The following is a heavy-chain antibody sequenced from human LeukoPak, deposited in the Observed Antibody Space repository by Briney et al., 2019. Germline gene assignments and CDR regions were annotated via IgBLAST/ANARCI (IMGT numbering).Heavy chain of an antibody. CDR2: IYYSGST. Sequence: PSETLSLTCTVSGGSISSGDYYWSWIRQPPGKGLEWIGYIYYSGSTYYNPSLKSRVTISVDTSKNQFSLKLSSVTAADTAVYYCARDGGQLWFGEFKGFDIWGQGTMVTVSS. CDR1: GGSISSGDYY. D-gene: IGHD3-10*01. V-gene: IGHV4-30-4*08. J-gene: IGHJ3*02. CDR3: ARDGGQLWFGEFKGFDI.